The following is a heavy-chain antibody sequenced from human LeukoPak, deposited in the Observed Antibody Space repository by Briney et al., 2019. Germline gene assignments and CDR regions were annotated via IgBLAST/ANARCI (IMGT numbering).Heavy chain of an antibody. J-gene: IGHJ4*02. CDR1: GGSISSYY. V-gene: IGHV4-59*12. CDR3: ARTAGTTFGVSD. Sequence: SETLSLTCTVSGGSISSYYWSWIRQPPGKGLEWIGYIYYSESTNYNPSLKSRVTISVDTSKNQFSLQLNSVTPEDTAVYYCARTAGTTFGVSDWGQGTLVTVSS. D-gene: IGHD6-13*01. CDR2: IYYSEST.